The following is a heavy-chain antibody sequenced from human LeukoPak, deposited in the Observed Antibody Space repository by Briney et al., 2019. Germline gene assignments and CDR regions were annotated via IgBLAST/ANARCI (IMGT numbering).Heavy chain of an antibody. CDR2: IYTSGTT. J-gene: IGHJ4*02. CDR3: ARGPNVVVTAIPIDY. Sequence: SETLSLTCTVSGGSISSYYWSWIRQPAGKGLEWIGRIYTSGTTNYNPSLRSRVTMSVDTSKNQFSLKLSSVTAADTAVYYCARGPNVVVTAIPIDYWGQGILVTVSS. V-gene: IGHV4-4*07. D-gene: IGHD2-21*02. CDR1: GGSISSYY.